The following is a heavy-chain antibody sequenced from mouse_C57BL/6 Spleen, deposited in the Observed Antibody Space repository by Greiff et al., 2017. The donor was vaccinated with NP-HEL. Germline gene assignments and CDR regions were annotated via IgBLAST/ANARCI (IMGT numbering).Heavy chain of an antibody. D-gene: IGHD1-1*01. CDR1: GFTFSSYT. Sequence: DVHLVESGGGLVKPGGSLKLSCAASGFTFSSYTMSWVRQTPEKRLEWVATISGGGGNTYYPDSVKGRFTISRDNAKNTLYLQMSSLRSEDTALYYCARHGYYGSSYWFAYWGQGTLVTVSA. CDR3: ARHGYYGSSYWFAY. J-gene: IGHJ3*01. CDR2: ISGGGGNT. V-gene: IGHV5-9*01.